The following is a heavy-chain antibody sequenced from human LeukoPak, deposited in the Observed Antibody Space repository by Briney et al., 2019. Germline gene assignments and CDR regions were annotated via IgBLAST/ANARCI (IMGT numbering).Heavy chain of an antibody. J-gene: IGHJ4*02. CDR3: ARVQRQRWIQLWHQKGYFDY. D-gene: IGHD5-18*01. Sequence: SETLSLTCAVYGGSFSGYYWSWIRQPPGKGLEWIGEINHSGSTNYNPSLKSRVTISVDTSKNQFSLKLSSVTAADTAVYYCARVQRQRWIQLWHQKGYFDYWGQGTLVTVSP. V-gene: IGHV4-34*01. CDR2: INHSGST. CDR1: GGSFSGYY.